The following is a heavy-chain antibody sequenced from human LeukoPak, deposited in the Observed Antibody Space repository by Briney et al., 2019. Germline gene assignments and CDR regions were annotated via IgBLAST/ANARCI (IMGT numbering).Heavy chain of an antibody. J-gene: IGHJ3*02. CDR1: GFTFSSYA. CDR2: IKSKTDGGTT. D-gene: IGHD1-1*01. Sequence: PGGSLRLSCAASGFTFSSYAMNWVRQAPGKGLEWVGRIKSKTDGGTTDYAAPVKGRFTISRDDSKNTLYLQMNSLKTEDTAVYYCTTENDRDAFDIWGQGTMVTVSS. V-gene: IGHV3-15*07. CDR3: TTENDRDAFDI.